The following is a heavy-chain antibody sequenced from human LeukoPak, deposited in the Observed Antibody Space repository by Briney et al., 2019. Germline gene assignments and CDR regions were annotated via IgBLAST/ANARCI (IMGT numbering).Heavy chain of an antibody. CDR2: IYYSGST. J-gene: IGHJ4*02. CDR1: GGSISSDY. D-gene: IGHD5-12*01. V-gene: IGHV4-59*01. Sequence: SETLSLACTVSGGSISSDYWSWIRQPPGKGLEWIGYIYYSGSTNYNPSLKSRVTISVDTSKNQFSLKLSSVTAADTAVYYCARGPSPGYSGYDFPFDYWGQGTLVTVSS. CDR3: ARGPSPGYSGYDFPFDY.